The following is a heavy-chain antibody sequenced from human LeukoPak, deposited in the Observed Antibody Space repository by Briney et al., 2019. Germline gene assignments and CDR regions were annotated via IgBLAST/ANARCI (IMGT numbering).Heavy chain of an antibody. J-gene: IGHJ3*02. CDR2: IKQDGSEK. CDR1: GFTFSSYW. CDR3: ARLDIVVVVAATGWDAFDI. Sequence: PGGSLRLSCAASGFTFSSYWMSWVRKAPGKGLEWVANIKQDGSEKYYVDSVKGRFTISRDNAKNSLYLQMNSLRAEDTAVYYCARLDIVVVVAATGWDAFDIWGQGTMVTVSS. V-gene: IGHV3-7*01. D-gene: IGHD2-15*01.